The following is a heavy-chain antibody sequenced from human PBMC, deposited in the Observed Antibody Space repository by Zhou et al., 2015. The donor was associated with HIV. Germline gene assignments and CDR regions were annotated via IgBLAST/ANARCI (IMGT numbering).Heavy chain of an antibody. D-gene: IGHD3-16*02. CDR2: IVVGSGNT. J-gene: IGHJ3*02. CDR3: AAVKSYDYVWGSYRDAFDI. Sequence: QMQLVQSGPEVKKPGTSVKVSCKASGFTFTSSAVQWVRQARGQRLEWIGWIVVGSGNTNYAQKFQERVTITRDMSTSTAYMELSSLRSEDTAVYYCAAVKSYDYVWGSYRDAFDIWGQGTSGHRSLQ. CDR1: GFTFTSSA. V-gene: IGHV1-58*01.